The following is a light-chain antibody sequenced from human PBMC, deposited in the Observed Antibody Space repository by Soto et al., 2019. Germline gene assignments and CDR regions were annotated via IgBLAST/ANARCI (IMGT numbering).Light chain of an antibody. Sequence: EIVMTQSPATLSVSPGERATLSCRASQSVSSNLAWYQQKPGQAPRLLIYGASTRATGIPARFSGSGSGTEVTHTISSLQSEDFEVYYCQQYNNWPPWTFGQGTEVEIK. V-gene: IGKV3-15*01. CDR1: QSVSSN. J-gene: IGKJ1*01. CDR2: GAS. CDR3: QQYNNWPPWT.